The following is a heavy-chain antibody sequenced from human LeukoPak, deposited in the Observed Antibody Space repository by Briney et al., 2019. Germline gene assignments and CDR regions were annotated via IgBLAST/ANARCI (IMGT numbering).Heavy chain of an antibody. CDR1: GFTVSSNS. CDR2: IYNGGST. D-gene: IGHD5-18*01. J-gene: IGHJ4*02. V-gene: IGHV3-53*01. CDR3: ARVQQDSFDY. Sequence: PGGSLRLSCAASGFTVSSNSMTWVRQAPGKGLEWVSVIYNGGSTYYADSVKGRFTISRDNSKNTLYLQMNSLRAEDTAVYYCARVQQDSFDYWGQGALVTVSS.